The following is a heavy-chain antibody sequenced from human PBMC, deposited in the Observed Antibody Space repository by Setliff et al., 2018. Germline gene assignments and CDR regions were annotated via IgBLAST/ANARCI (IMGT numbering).Heavy chain of an antibody. J-gene: IGHJ4*02. Sequence: TSETLSLTCTVSGGSVSSGDYYWTWIRQPPGKGLGWIGYIYYSGSTYYNPSLKSRVTISVDTSKNQFSLKLSSVTAADTAVYYCARGAGSVDYWGQGTLVTVSS. V-gene: IGHV4-30-4*08. CDR1: GGSVSSGDYY. CDR3: ARGAGSVDY. CDR2: IYYSGST.